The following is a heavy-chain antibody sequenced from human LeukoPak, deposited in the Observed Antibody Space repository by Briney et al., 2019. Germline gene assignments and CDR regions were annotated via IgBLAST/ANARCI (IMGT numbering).Heavy chain of an antibody. CDR1: GGSISSSSYF. CDR3: ARRTYVDY. V-gene: IGHV3-48*03. CDR2: ISTSGGST. Sequence: LSLTCTVSGGSISSSSYFWGWVRQAPGKGLEWVSYISTSGGSTNYADSVKGRFTISRDNAKNSLYLQMNSLRAEDTALYYCARRTYVDYWGQGTLVTVSS. D-gene: IGHD3-16*01. J-gene: IGHJ4*02.